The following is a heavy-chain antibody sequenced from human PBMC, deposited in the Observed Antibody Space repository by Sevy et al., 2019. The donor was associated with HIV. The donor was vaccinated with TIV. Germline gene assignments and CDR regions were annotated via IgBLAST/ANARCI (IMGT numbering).Heavy chain of an antibody. J-gene: IGHJ4*02. CDR1: GFNIRVYW. CDR3: VRALFKADSL. D-gene: IGHD2-21*01. V-gene: IGHV3-7*01. CDR2: INEDGSTK. Sequence: GGSLRLSCAASGFNIRVYWMLWVRQAPGKGLEWVANINEDGSTKYYLESVKGRFTISRDNAENSVFLQMNSLRVEDTAGYYCVRALFKADSLWGQGTLVTVSS.